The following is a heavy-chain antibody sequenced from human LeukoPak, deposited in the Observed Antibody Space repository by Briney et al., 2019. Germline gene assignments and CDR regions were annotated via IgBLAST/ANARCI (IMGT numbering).Heavy chain of an antibody. CDR2: INHSGST. CDR3: ARGPLGYSSGWSLGY. Sequence: SGTLSLTCAVYGGSFSGYYWSWIRQPPGKGLEWIGEINHSGSTNYNPSLKSRVTISVDTSKNQFSLKLSSVTAADTAVYYCARGPLGYSSGWSLGYWGQGTLVTVSS. CDR1: GGSFSGYY. V-gene: IGHV4-34*01. D-gene: IGHD6-19*01. J-gene: IGHJ4*02.